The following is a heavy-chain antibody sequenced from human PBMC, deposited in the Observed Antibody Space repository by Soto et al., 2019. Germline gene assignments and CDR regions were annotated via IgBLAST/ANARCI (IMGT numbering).Heavy chain of an antibody. D-gene: IGHD5-18*01. J-gene: IGHJ5*02. CDR2: ISSSSSYI. CDR1: GFTFSSYS. CDR3: ARDPDRGYSYGLNWFDP. V-gene: IGHV3-21*01. Sequence: VGSLRLSCAASGFTFSSYSMNWVRQAPGKGLEWASSISSSSSYIYYADSVRGRFTISRDNAKNSLYLQMNSLRAEDTAVYYCARDPDRGYSYGLNWFDPWGQGTLVTVSS.